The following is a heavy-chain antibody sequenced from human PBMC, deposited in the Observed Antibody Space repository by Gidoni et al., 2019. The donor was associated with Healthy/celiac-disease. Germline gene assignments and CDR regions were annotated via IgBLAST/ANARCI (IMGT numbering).Heavy chain of an antibody. Sequence: QLQLQESGPGLVKPSETLSLTCTVSGGSISSSSYYWGWIRQPPGKGLEWIGSIYYSGSTYYNPSLKSRVTISVDTSKNQFSLKLSSVTAADTAVYYWARTAYGDTLFFDYWGQGTLVTVSS. J-gene: IGHJ4*02. CDR3: ARTAYGDTLFFDY. D-gene: IGHD4-17*01. CDR1: GGSISSSSYY. V-gene: IGHV4-39*01. CDR2: IYYSGST.